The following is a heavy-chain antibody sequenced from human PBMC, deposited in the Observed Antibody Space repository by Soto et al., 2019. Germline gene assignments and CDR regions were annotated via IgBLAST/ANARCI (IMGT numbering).Heavy chain of an antibody. CDR2: IYYSGST. CDR3: ARAPPSRGVATIMHFDY. D-gene: IGHD5-12*01. J-gene: IGHJ4*02. V-gene: IGHV4-30-4*01. Sequence: KSSETLSLTCTVSGGSISSGDYYWSWIRQPPGKGLEWIGYIYYSGSTYYNPSLKSRVTISVDTSKNQFSLKLSSVTAADTAVYYCARAPPSRGVATIMHFDYWGQGTLVTVSS. CDR1: GGSISSGDYY.